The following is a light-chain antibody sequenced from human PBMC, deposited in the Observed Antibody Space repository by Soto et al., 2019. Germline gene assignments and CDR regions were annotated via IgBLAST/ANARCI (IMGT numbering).Light chain of an antibody. CDR3: QQYAFSPLT. V-gene: IGKV3-20*01. J-gene: IGKJ4*01. CDR2: DAF. Sequence: IVLTQSPDTLSLSPGERATLSCRASQSVSRSSLGRQTFTSHSLAWYQQRPGQSPRLLIYDAFTRATGTPDRFSGSGSGTDFTLTISRLEPEDFAVYYCQQYAFSPLTFGGGTKVETK. CDR1: QSVSRSSLGRQTFTSHS.